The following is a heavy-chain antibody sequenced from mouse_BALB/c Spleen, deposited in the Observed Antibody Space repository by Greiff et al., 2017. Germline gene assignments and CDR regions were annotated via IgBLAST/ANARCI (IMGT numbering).Heavy chain of an antibody. CDR3: TRLDYRYGYAMDY. D-gene: IGHD2-14*01. CDR2: IYPGNSDT. V-gene: IGHV1-5*01. Sequence: DVQLQESGTVLARPGASVKMSCKASGYTFTSYWMHWVKQRPGQGLEWIGAIYPGNSDTSYNQKFKGKAKLTAVTSTSTAYMELSSLTNEDSAVYYCTRLDYRYGYAMDYWGQGTSVTVSS. J-gene: IGHJ4*01. CDR1: GYTFTSYW.